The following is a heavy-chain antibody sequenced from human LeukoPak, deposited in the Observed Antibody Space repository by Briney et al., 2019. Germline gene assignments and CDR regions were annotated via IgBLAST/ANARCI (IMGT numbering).Heavy chain of an antibody. CDR2: LYHSGST. CDR1: GYSISSGYY. CDR3: ARECSSTTCYTRSFDP. Sequence: SETLSLTCIVSGYSISSGYYWGWIRQPPGKGLEWIGNLYHSGSTYYNPSLRNRATISGDTSKNQFSLSLSSVTAADTAVYYCARECSSTTCYTRSFDPWGQGTLVTVSS. J-gene: IGHJ5*02. D-gene: IGHD2-2*02. V-gene: IGHV4-38-2*02.